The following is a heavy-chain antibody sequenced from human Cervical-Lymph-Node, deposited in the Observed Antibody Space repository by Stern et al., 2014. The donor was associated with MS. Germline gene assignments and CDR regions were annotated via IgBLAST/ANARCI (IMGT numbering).Heavy chain of an antibody. CDR2: SNPSGGST. J-gene: IGHJ5*02. D-gene: IGHD6-13*01. CDR1: GYTFTSYY. V-gene: IGHV1-46*01. CDR3: ARDQAGRGAFAP. Sequence: VQLVESGAEVKKPGASVKVSCKASGYTFTSYYMPWVRQAPGHGLEWMGISNPSGGSTRYAQKFQGRVTMTRDTSTSTVYMELSSLRSEDTAVYYCARDQAGRGAFAPWGQGTLVTVSS.